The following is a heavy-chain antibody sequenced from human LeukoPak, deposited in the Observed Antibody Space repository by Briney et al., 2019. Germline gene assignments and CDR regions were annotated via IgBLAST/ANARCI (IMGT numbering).Heavy chain of an antibody. CDR3: AKDVYQLQYYYYMDV. J-gene: IGHJ6*03. Sequence: GGSLRLSCAASGFTFSNYWLHWVRQAPGKGLVWVSRINTDGSSTSYADSVKGRFTISRDNAKSTLYLQMNSLRAEDTAVYYCAKDVYQLQYYYYMDVWGKGTTVTVSS. CDR2: INTDGSST. V-gene: IGHV3-74*01. CDR1: GFTFSNYW. D-gene: IGHD2-2*01.